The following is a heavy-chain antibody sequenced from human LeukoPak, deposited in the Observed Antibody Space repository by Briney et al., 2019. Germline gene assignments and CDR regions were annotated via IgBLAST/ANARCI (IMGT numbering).Heavy chain of an antibody. D-gene: IGHD4-23*01. CDR1: GYTFTGYY. CDR2: INPNSGGT. Sequence: ASVKVSCKASGYTFTGYYMHWVRQAPGQGLEWMGWINPNSGGTNYAQKFQGWVTKTRDTSISTAYMELSRLRSDDTAVYYCARGPYDYGGNSDYFDYWGQGTLVTVSS. V-gene: IGHV1-2*04. J-gene: IGHJ4*02. CDR3: ARGPYDYGGNSDYFDY.